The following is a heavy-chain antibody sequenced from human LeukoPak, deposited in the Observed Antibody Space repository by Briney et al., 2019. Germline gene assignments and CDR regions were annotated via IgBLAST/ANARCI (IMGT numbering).Heavy chain of an antibody. D-gene: IGHD6-19*01. CDR1: GFTFSSFA. CDR2: VSASGATP. J-gene: IGHJ4*02. Sequence: GGSLRLSRAASGFTFSSFAMSWVRQAPGKGLEWVSAVSASGATPYYADSVKGRFTISRDNSKNTLFLQINSLRAEDTAVYYCAKKLTVAGTFDYWGQGALVTVSS. V-gene: IGHV3-23*01. CDR3: AKKLTVAGTFDY.